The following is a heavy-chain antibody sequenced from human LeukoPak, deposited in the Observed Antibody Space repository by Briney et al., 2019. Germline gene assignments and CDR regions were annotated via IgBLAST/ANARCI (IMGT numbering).Heavy chain of an antibody. CDR1: GFTFDDCA. Sequence: GGSLRLSCAASGFTFDDCAMRWVRQAPGKGLEWVSLISWDGGTTYYADSVKGRFTISRDNSKNSLYLQMNNLRAEDTALYYCAKSSLLDYYYYYMDVWGKGTTVTVSS. D-gene: IGHD1-26*01. V-gene: IGHV3-43D*03. CDR3: AKSSLLDYYYYYMDV. CDR2: ISWDGGTT. J-gene: IGHJ6*03.